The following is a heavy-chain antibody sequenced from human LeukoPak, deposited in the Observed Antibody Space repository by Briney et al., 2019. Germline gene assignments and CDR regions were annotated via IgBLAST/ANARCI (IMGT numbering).Heavy chain of an antibody. J-gene: IGHJ4*02. D-gene: IGHD6-13*01. Sequence: PSETLSLTCAVYGGSFSGYYWSWIRQPPGKGLEWIGEINHSGSTNYNPSLESRVTISVDTSKNQFSLKLSSVTAADTAVYYCARGWQHHFWGQGTLVTVSS. CDR3: ARGWQHHF. CDR2: INHSGST. V-gene: IGHV4-34*01. CDR1: GGSFSGYY.